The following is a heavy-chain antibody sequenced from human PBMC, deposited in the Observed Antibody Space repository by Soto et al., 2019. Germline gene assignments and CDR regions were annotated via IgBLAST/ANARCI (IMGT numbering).Heavy chain of an antibody. CDR2: IYYSGST. J-gene: IGHJ3*02. CDR3: SRSRPPSASANYWHDAFDI. CDR1: GGSVSSGSYY. D-gene: IGHD6-13*01. Sequence: SETLSLTCTVSGGSVSSGSYYWSWIRQPPGKGLEGIGNIYYSGSTNYNPSLKSRVTISVDTSKNQFYLKLSSVTAADTAVYYCSRSRPPSASANYWHDAFDIWGQGTMVTVSS. V-gene: IGHV4-61*01.